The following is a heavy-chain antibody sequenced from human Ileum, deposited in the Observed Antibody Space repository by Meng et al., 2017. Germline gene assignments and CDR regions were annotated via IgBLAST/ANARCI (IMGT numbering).Heavy chain of an antibody. CDR3: ARDHWGSLDY. Sequence: GQVQESGPGLVRPSETLSLICTVSGASVTTSHYQWGWIRQPPGKGLEWIGYASTNYNPSLKSRLTISLDTSKNQVSLKLTSVTAADTAVYYCARDHWGSLDYWGQGILVTVSS. V-gene: IGHV4-61*01. J-gene: IGHJ4*02. CDR2: AST. D-gene: IGHD7-27*01. CDR1: GASVTTSHYQ.